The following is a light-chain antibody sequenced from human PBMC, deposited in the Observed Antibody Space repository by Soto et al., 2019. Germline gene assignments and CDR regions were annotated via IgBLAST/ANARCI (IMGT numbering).Light chain of an antibody. CDR2: KAS. CDR1: QSISTW. CDR3: QQYNDYSPYT. J-gene: IGKJ2*01. Sequence: DIQMTQSPSTLSASVGDRVTITCRASQSISTWLAWYQQKPGKAPKLLIYKASSLESGVPSRFGGSGSGTEFTLTISSLQPDDFATYYCQQYNDYSPYTFGQGTKLEIK. V-gene: IGKV1-5*03.